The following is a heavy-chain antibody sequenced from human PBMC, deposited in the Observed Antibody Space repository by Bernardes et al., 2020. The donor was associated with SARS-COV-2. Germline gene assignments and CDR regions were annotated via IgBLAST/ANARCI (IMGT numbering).Heavy chain of an antibody. J-gene: IGHJ4*02. CDR3: ARGTGNYGDWDY. CDR1: GFTFSGYW. CDR2: IKSDGSTT. Sequence: GGSLRLSCAASGFTFSGYWMHWVRQAPGKGLVWVARIKSDGSTTNYADSVKGRFTISRDNVNNKVYLQMNNLRVEDTAVYYCARGTGNYGDWDYWGQGTLVTVSS. D-gene: IGHD4-17*01. V-gene: IGHV3-74*01.